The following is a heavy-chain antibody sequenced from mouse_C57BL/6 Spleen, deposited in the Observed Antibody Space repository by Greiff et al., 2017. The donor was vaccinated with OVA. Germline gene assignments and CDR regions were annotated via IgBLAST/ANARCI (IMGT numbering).Heavy chain of an antibody. V-gene: IGHV5-4*01. Sequence: DVHLVESGGGLVKPGGSLKLSCAASGFTFSSYAMSWVRQTPEKRLEWVATISDGGSYTYYPDNVQGRFTISRDNAKNNLYLQMSHLKSEDTAMYYCARDYDGYYDAWFAYWGQGTLVTVSA. CDR1: GFTFSSYA. J-gene: IGHJ3*01. CDR3: ARDYDGYYDAWFAY. CDR2: ISDGGSYT. D-gene: IGHD2-3*01.